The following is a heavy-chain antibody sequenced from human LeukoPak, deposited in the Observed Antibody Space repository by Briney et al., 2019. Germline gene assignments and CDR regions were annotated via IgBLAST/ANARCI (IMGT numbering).Heavy chain of an antibody. Sequence: GGTLRLSCAASGFTFSSYGMSWVRQAPGKGLEWVSAISGSGGSTYYADSVKGRFTISRDNAKNSLYLQMNSLRAEDTAVYYCARAPQGGYWGQGTLVTVSS. CDR1: GFTFSSYG. CDR3: ARAPQGGY. D-gene: IGHD1-14*01. CDR2: ISGSGGST. V-gene: IGHV3-23*01. J-gene: IGHJ4*02.